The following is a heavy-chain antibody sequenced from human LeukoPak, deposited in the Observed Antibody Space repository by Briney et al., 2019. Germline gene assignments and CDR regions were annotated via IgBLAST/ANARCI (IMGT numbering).Heavy chain of an antibody. CDR3: ARGTMVN. CDR1: GFTVSSNY. CDR2: IYSGGST. D-gene: IGHD3-10*01. J-gene: IGHJ4*02. V-gene: IGHV3-66*01. Sequence: GGSLRLSCAASGFTVSSNYMSWVRQAPGKGLEWVSVIYSGGSTYYADSVKGRFTISRDNAKNSVYLQMNNLRDEDTAVYYCARGTMVNWGQGTLVTVSS.